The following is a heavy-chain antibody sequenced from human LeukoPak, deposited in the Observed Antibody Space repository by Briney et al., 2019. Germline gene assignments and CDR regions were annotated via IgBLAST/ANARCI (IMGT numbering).Heavy chain of an antibody. V-gene: IGHV3-48*04. CDR2: ISSSSSTI. J-gene: IGHJ3*02. D-gene: IGHD3-10*01. Sequence: GGSLRLSCAASGFTFSSYSMNWVRQAPGKGPEWVSYISSSSSTIYYADSVKGRFTISRDNAKNSLYLQMNSLRAEDTAVYYCARGSWLYDAFDIWGQGTTVTVSS. CDR3: ARGSWLYDAFDI. CDR1: GFTFSSYS.